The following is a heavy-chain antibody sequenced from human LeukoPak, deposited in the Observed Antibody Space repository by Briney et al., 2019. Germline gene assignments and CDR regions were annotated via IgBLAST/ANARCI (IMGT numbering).Heavy chain of an antibody. CDR3: ARDPHYYDSSGYYVRPYYFDY. Sequence: GGSLRLSCAASGFTFSSYEMNWVRQAPGKGLEWVSYISSSGSTIYYADSVKGRFTISRDNAKNSLYLQMNSLRAEDTAVYYCARDPHYYDSSGYYVRPYYFDYWGQGTLVTVSS. CDR1: GFTFSSYE. D-gene: IGHD3-22*01. CDR2: ISSSGSTI. V-gene: IGHV3-48*03. J-gene: IGHJ4*02.